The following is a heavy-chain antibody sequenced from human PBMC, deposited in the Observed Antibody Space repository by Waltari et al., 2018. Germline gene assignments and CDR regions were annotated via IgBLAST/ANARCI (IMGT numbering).Heavy chain of an antibody. V-gene: IGHV4-38-2*01. CDR2: IYHSGST. CDR1: GYSISSGYY. D-gene: IGHD2-15*01. Sequence: QVQLQESGPGLVKPSETLSLTCAVSGYSISSGYYWGWIRQPPGKGLEWIGSIYHSGSTYYNPSLKSRGTISVDTSKNQFSLKLSSVTAADTAVYYCARYLLAPPYYYGMDVWGQGTTVTVSS. J-gene: IGHJ6*02. CDR3: ARYLLAPPYYYGMDV.